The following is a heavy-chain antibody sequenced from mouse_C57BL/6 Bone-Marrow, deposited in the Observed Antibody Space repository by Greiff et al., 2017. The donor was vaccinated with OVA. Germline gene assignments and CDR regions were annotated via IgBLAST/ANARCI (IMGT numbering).Heavy chain of an antibody. V-gene: IGHV5-6*01. D-gene: IGHD1-1*01. CDR1: GFTFSSYG. CDR3: ARHGPYGSGYRAWFAY. Sequence: EVQLVESGGDLVKPGGSLKLSCAASGFTFSSYGMSWVRQTPDKRLEWVATISSGGSYTYYPDSVKGRFTISRDNAKNTLYLQMSSLKSEDTAMYYCARHGPYGSGYRAWFAYWGQGTLVTVSA. CDR2: ISSGGSYT. J-gene: IGHJ3*01.